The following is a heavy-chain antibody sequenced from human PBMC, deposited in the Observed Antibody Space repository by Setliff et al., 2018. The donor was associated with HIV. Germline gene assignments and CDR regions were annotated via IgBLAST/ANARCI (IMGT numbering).Heavy chain of an antibody. D-gene: IGHD6-6*01. Sequence: GASVKVSCKASGYTFTNYAIHWVRQAPGQRLEWMGWISTYNGNTNYAPKLQGRVTMTTDTSTSTAYMELRSLTSDDTAVYYCARSRYSSSSGDYWGQGTLVTVSS. CDR3: ARSRYSSSSGDY. J-gene: IGHJ4*02. CDR1: GYTFTNYA. CDR2: ISTYNGNT. V-gene: IGHV1-18*01.